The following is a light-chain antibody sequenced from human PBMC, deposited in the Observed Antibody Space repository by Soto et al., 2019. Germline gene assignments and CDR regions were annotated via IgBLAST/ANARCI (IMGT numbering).Light chain of an antibody. V-gene: IGKV1-5*01. CDR1: QSISSW. J-gene: IGKJ1*01. CDR3: QQYNSYSPWA. CDR2: DAS. Sequence: DIQMTQSPSTLSASVGDRVTITCRASQSISSWLAWYQQKPGKAPKLLIYDASSLESGVPSRFSGSGSGTEFTLSISSLQPDDFVTYYCQQYNSYSPWAFGQAPKVDIK.